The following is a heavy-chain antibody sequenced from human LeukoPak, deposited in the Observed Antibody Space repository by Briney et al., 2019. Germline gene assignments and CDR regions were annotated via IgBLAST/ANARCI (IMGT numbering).Heavy chain of an antibody. V-gene: IGHV1-2*02. CDR2: INPNSGGT. D-gene: IGHD5-18*01. CDR3: ATVSYGSHYFDY. Sequence: ASVKVSCKASGYTFTGYYMHWVRQAPGQGLEWMGWINPNSGGTNYAQKFQGRVTMTRDTSISTAYMELSRLRSDDTAVYYCATVSYGSHYFDYWGQGTLVTVSS. J-gene: IGHJ4*02. CDR1: GYTFTGYY.